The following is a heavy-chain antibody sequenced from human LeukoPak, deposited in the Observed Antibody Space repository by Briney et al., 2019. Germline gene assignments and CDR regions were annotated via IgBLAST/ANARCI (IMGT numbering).Heavy chain of an antibody. J-gene: IGHJ4*02. D-gene: IGHD2-15*01. CDR3: ATRGCSGGGCYSADY. CDR1: GFTFSTHG. V-gene: IGHV3-30*03. Sequence: GGSLRLSCATSGFTFSTHGMHWVRQPPGRGLEWLAIISHDGSYKNYADSVKGRFTTSRDNPKNTLYLQMNSLSSEDTAVYYCATRGCSGGGCYSADYWGQGTLVTVSS. CDR2: ISHDGSYK.